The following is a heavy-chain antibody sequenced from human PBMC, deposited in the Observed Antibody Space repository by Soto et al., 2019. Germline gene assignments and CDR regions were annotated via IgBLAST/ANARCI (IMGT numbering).Heavy chain of an antibody. V-gene: IGHV5-51*01. CDR3: ARSRRGAYSSGWYSPWGYYNYGIDV. CDR1: GYSFTNYW. Sequence: ESLKISCKGSGYSFTNYWIGWVRQMPGKGLEWMGIIYPGDSDTKYSPSLQGQVSISADTSISTAYLQWTSLKASDTAMYYCARSRRGAYSSGWYSPWGYYNYGIDVWGQGTKVTVSS. CDR2: IYPGDSDT. D-gene: IGHD6-19*01. J-gene: IGHJ6*02.